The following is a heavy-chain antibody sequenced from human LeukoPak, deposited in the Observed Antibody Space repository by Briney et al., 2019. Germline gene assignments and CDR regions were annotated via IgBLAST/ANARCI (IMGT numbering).Heavy chain of an antibody. Sequence: ASVKVSCKASGYTFTGYYMHWVRQAPGQGLEWMGWINPNSGGTNYAQKFQGRVTTTRDTSISTAYMELSRLRSDDTAVYYCARDQWGYYDSSGSIDYWGQGTLVTVSS. J-gene: IGHJ4*02. CDR3: ARDQWGYYDSSGSIDY. CDR2: INPNSGGT. V-gene: IGHV1-2*02. D-gene: IGHD3-22*01. CDR1: GYTFTGYY.